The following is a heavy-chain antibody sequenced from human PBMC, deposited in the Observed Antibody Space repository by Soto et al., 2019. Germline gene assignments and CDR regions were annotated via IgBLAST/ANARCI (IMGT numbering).Heavy chain of an antibody. V-gene: IGHV3-21*01. Sequence: GGSLRLSCAASGFTFSSYSMNWVRQAPGKGLEWVSSISSSSSYIYYADSVKGRFTISRDNAKNSLYLQMNSLRAEDTAVYYCAREIGGSSITIFGVTTTQPRNDAFDIWGQGTMVTVSS. CDR3: AREIGGSSITIFGVTTTQPRNDAFDI. D-gene: IGHD3-3*01. J-gene: IGHJ3*02. CDR2: ISSSSSYI. CDR1: GFTFSSYS.